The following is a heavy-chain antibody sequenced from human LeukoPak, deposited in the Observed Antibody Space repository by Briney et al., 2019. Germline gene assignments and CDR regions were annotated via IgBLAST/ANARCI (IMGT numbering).Heavy chain of an antibody. J-gene: IGHJ4*02. CDR2: IIPILGIA. CDR1: GGTFSSYA. Sequence: SVKASCKASGGTFSSYAISWVRQAPGQGLEWMGRIIPILGIANYAQKFQGRVTITADKSTSTAYMELSSLRSEDTAVYYCAKTTVVAHFDYWGQGTLVTVSS. CDR3: AKTTVVAHFDY. D-gene: IGHD4-17*01. V-gene: IGHV1-69*04.